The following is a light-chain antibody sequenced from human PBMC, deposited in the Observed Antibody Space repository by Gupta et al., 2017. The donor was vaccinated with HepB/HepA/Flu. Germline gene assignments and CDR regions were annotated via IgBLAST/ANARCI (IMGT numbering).Light chain of an antibody. CDR2: AAS. CDR3: QRANSFSVT. J-gene: IGKJ4*01. V-gene: IGKV1-12*01. CDR1: QGISSW. Sequence: QCAVSGSGVVGDRVTITCRASQGISSWLAWYQQKPGKAPKLLIYAASNLQSGVPSRFSGGGSRTDFPLTISGLQPEDFATYYCQRANSFSVTFGGGTEVEI.